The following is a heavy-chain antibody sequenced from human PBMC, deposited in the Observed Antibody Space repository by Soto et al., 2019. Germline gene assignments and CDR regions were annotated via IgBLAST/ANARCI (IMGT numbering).Heavy chain of an antibody. CDR1: GFTFSNYA. CDR3: ARDLGNNYGSFAY. V-gene: IGHV3-30-3*01. CDR2: ISYDGSNK. Sequence: VGSLRLSGVASGFTFSNYAMNWVRQAPGKGLEWVAVISYDGSNKYYADSVKGRITISRDNSRNTLYLQMNNLRAEDTAMYYCARDLGNNYGSFAYWGQGTLVTVSS. J-gene: IGHJ4*02. D-gene: IGHD4-17*01.